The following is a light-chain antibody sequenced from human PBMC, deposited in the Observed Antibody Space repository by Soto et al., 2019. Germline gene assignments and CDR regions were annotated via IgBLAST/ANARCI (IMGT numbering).Light chain of an antibody. V-gene: IGKV1-33*01. CDR2: DAS. Sequence: DIQMTQSPSSLSASVGDRVTITCQASQDISNYLNWYQHKPGKAPKLLIYDASNLETGVPSRFTGSGSGTDFTFTISSLQAGDIGTYYCQQYDNLRYTFGQGTKLESK. J-gene: IGKJ2*01. CDR3: QQYDNLRYT. CDR1: QDISNY.